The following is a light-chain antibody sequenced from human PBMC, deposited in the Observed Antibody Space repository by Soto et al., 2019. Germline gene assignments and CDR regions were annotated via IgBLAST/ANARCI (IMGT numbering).Light chain of an antibody. V-gene: IGKV1-8*01. Sequence: AIRMTQSPSSLSASTGDRVTITCRASQGIISYLAWYQQKPGKAPKLLIYAASTLQSGVPSRFSGSGSGTDFTLTISYLQSEDFATYYCQQYYSYPRTFGQGTKVEIK. CDR3: QQYYSYPRT. CDR2: AAS. J-gene: IGKJ1*01. CDR1: QGIISY.